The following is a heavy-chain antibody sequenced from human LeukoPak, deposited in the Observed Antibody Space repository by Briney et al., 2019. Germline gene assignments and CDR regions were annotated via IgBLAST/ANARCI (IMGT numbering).Heavy chain of an antibody. J-gene: IGHJ5*02. V-gene: IGHV1-2*04. CDR2: INPNSGGT. CDR3: ARSGYCSGGSCYSRDWFDP. D-gene: IGHD2-15*01. CDR1: GYTFTGYY. Sequence: ASVKVSCKASGYTFTGYYMHWVRQAPGQGLEWMGWINPNSGGTNYAQKFQGWVTMTRDTSISTAYMELSRLRSDDTAVYYCARSGYCSGGSCYSRDWFDPWGQGTLVTVSS.